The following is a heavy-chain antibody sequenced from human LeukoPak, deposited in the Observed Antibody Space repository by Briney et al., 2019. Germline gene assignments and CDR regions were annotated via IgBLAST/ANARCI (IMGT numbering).Heavy chain of an antibody. CDR3: ARELSVAGHNWFDP. D-gene: IGHD6-19*01. J-gene: IGHJ5*02. V-gene: IGHV4-31*03. Sequence: SETLSLTCTVSGGSISSGGYYWSWIRQHPGKGLEWIGYIYYSGSTYYNPSLKSRVTISVVTSKNQFSLKLSSVTAADTAVYYCARELSVAGHNWFDPWGQGTLVTVSS. CDR1: GGSISSGGYY. CDR2: IYYSGST.